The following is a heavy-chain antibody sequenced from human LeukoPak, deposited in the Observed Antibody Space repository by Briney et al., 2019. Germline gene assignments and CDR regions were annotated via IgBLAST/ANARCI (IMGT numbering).Heavy chain of an antibody. V-gene: IGHV3-30*18. J-gene: IGHJ4*02. CDR3: AKDLRGCSSTSCYEGTN. CDR2: ISYDGSNK. CDR1: GFTFSSYG. Sequence: PGRSLRLSCAASGFTFSSYGMHWVRQAPGKGLEWVAVISYDGSNKYYADSVKGRFTISRDNSKNTLYLQMNSLRAEDTAMYYCAKDLRGCSSTSCYEGTNWGQGTLVTVSS. D-gene: IGHD2-2*01.